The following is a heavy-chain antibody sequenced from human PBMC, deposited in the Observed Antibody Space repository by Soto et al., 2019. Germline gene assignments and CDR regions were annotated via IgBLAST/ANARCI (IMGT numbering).Heavy chain of an antibody. D-gene: IGHD2-21*01. J-gene: IGHJ5*02. CDR2: VYYTGFT. CDR1: GDSISSSYY. V-gene: IGHV4-39*01. CDR3: ARLPVVVIALGYFDP. Sequence: QLQLQESGPGLVKPSETLSLTCTVSGDSISSSYYCGWVRQPPGKGLECIGAVYYTGFTYYNPSLKSRLTISLDTSKNQSSLRLSSVTAADTAIYYCARLPVVVIALGYFDPWGPGTLVTVSS.